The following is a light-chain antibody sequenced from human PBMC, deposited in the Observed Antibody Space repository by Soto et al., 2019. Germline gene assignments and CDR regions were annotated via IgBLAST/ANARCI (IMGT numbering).Light chain of an antibody. V-gene: IGLV6-57*02. CDR2: GDN. CDR3: QSHDRSSLYV. CDR1: SGSVASNY. J-gene: IGLJ1*01. Sequence: NFMLTQPHSVSESPGKTVTISCTGSSGSVASNYVHWYQRRPGSAPTIVIYGDNQRPSGVPDRFSGSIDSSSNSASLTISRLKTEDEADYFCQSHDRSSLYVFGTGTKLTVL.